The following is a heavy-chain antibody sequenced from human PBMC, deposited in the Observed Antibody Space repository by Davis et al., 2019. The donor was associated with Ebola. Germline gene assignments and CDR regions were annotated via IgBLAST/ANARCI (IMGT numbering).Heavy chain of an antibody. J-gene: IGHJ5*02. CDR2: ISGSGGST. D-gene: IGHD6-19*01. V-gene: IGHV3-23*01. Sequence: PGGSLRLSCAASGFTFSSYAMSWVRQAPGKGLEWVSAISGSGGSTYYADSVKGRFTISRDNSKSTLYLQMNSLRAEDTALYYCAKGGWLDSRGWFGPWGQGTLVTVSS. CDR3: AKGGWLDSRGWFGP. CDR1: GFTFSSYA.